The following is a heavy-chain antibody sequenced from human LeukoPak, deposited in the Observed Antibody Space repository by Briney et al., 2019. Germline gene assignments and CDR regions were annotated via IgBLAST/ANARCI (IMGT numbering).Heavy chain of an antibody. D-gene: IGHD3-9*01. CDR1: GGSISSYY. CDR3: ARVDILTGYYPGTFDY. V-gene: IGHV4-4*07. CDR2: IYTSGST. J-gene: IGHJ4*02. Sequence: SETLSLTCTVSGGSISSYYGSWVRQPAGKGLEWVGRIYTSGSTNYNPSLKSRVTISVDASKNQFSLKLSSVTAADTAVYYCARVDILTGYYPGTFDYWGQGTLVTVSS.